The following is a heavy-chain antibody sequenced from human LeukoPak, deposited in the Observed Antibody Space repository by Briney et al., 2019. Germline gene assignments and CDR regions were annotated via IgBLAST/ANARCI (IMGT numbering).Heavy chain of an antibody. D-gene: IGHD6-19*01. V-gene: IGHV3-9*01. CDR1: GFTFDDYA. CDR3: AKDMALYSSGWHPLDY. J-gene: IGHJ4*02. CDR2: ISWNSGSI. Sequence: GGSLRLSCAASGFTFDDYAMHWVRQAPGKGLEWVLGISWNSGSIGYADSVKGRFTISRDNAKNSLYLQMNSLRAEDTALYYCAKDMALYSSGWHPLDYWGQGTLVTVSS.